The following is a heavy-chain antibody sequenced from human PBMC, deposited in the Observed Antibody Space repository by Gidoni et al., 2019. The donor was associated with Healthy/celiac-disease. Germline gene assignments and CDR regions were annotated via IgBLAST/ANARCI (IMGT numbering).Heavy chain of an antibody. CDR1: GFTFSSYW. CDR3: AREWSITIFGVRWFDP. J-gene: IGHJ5*02. D-gene: IGHD3-3*01. CDR2: INSDGSST. Sequence: EVQLVESGGGLVQPGGSLRLSCAASGFTFSSYWMHWVRQAPGKVLVWVSRINSDGSSTSYADSVKGRFTISRDNAKNTLYLQMNSLRAEDTAVYYCAREWSITIFGVRWFDPWGQGTLVTVSS. V-gene: IGHV3-74*01.